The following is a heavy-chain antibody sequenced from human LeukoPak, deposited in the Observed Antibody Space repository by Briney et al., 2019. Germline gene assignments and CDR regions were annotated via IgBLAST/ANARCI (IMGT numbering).Heavy chain of an antibody. CDR1: GGTFSSYA. CDR2: IIPVFGTS. CDR3: ARHRRRTPIYRSSFFDY. J-gene: IGHJ4*02. Sequence: SVKVSCKASGGTFSSYAITWVRQAPGQGLEWMGGIIPVFGTSNYAQKFQGRVTITADESTRTAYMELSSLRSEDTAVYYCARHRRRTPIYRSSFFDYWGQGTLVTASS. D-gene: IGHD1-14*01. V-gene: IGHV1-69*13.